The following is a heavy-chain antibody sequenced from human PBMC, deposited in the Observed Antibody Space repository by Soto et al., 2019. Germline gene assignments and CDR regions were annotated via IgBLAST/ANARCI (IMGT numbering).Heavy chain of an antibody. CDR3: ARCAGNCYNSLDV. CDR1: GYTFSGLG. CDR2: IDPSNGVQ. J-gene: IGHJ6*02. D-gene: IGHD3-10*01. V-gene: IGHV1-18*01. Sequence: ASVKVSCKASGYTFSGLGFSWVRQAPGQGLEWMGCIDPSNGVQNYAHNFLGRVTLTQDTPTSTAYLEVSSLRSADTAVYYCARCAGNCYNSLDVWGQGTKVTAS.